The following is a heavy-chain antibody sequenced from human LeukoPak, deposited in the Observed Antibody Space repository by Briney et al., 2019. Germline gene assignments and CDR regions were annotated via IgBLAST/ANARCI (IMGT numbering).Heavy chain of an antibody. Sequence: SQTLSLTCTVSGGSISSGGYYWSWIRQPPGKGLEWIGYIYHSGSTYYNPSLKSRVTISVDRSKNQFSLKLSSVTAADTAVYYCARDWAYSSWHYYFDYWGQGTLVTVSS. CDR3: ARDWAYSSWHYYFDY. D-gene: IGHD6-6*01. V-gene: IGHV4-30-2*01. CDR1: GGSISSGGYY. J-gene: IGHJ4*02. CDR2: IYHSGST.